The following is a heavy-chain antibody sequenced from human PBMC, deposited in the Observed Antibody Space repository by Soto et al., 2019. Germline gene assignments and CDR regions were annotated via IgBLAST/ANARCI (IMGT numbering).Heavy chain of an antibody. CDR2: IGSTGTTT. Sequence: QLLGSGGGLVQPGGSLRLSCEASGFTFNIYAMTWVRQAPGKGLEWVSNIGSTGTTTYYADSVKGRFAISRDNSKSTLYLQMNSLRAADTAVYYCATVARYDDFDVWGQGTMVTVSS. CDR1: GFTFNIYA. D-gene: IGHD3-9*01. CDR3: ATVARYDDFDV. V-gene: IGHV3-23*01. J-gene: IGHJ3*01.